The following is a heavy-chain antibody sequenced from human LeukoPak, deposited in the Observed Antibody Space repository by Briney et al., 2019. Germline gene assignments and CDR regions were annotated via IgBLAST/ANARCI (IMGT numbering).Heavy chain of an antibody. V-gene: IGHV4-31*03. CDR1: GGSSSSGGYY. CDR3: AMITMVRGVGFWFDP. J-gene: IGHJ5*02. Sequence: PSETLSLTCTVSGGSSSSGGYYWRWIRQHPGKGLEWIGYIYYSGSTYYNPSLKSRVTISVDTSKNQFSLKLSSATAADTAVYYCAMITMVRGVGFWFDPWGQGTLVTVSS. CDR2: IYYSGST. D-gene: IGHD3-10*01.